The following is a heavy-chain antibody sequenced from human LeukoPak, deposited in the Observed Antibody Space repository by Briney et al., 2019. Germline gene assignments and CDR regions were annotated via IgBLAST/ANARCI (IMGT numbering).Heavy chain of an antibody. CDR1: GYTFTSYD. V-gene: IGHV1-8*03. CDR3: ARDPEMATIPA. D-gene: IGHD5-24*01. Sequence: ASVKVSCKASGYTFTSYDINWVRQATGQGLEWMGWMNPNSGNTGYAQKFQGRVTITRNTSISTAYMELSSLRSEDTAVYYCARDPEMATIPAWGQGTLVTVSS. CDR2: MNPNSGNT. J-gene: IGHJ5*02.